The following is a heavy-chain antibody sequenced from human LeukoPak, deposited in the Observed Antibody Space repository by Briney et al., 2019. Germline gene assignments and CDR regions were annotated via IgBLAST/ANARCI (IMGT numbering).Heavy chain of an antibody. J-gene: IGHJ3*02. Sequence: ASVKVSCKASGYTFTGYGISWVRQAPGQGLEWMGWISAYNGNTNYAQKLQGRVTMTTDTSTSTAYMELRSLRSDDTAVYYCARVSDYYGSGRNAFDIWGQGTMVTVSS. CDR3: ARVSDYYGSGRNAFDI. V-gene: IGHV1-18*01. CDR2: ISAYNGNT. D-gene: IGHD3-10*01. CDR1: GYTFTGYG.